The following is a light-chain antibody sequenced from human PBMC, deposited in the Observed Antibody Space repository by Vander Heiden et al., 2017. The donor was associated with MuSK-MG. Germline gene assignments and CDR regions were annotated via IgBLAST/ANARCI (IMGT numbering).Light chain of an antibody. J-gene: IGKJ2*01. CDR3: QQYGSSPYT. CDR1: QSVSSSY. Sequence: EIVLTQSPGTLSLSPGERATLSCRASQSVSSSYLAWYQQKPGQAPRLFIYDASSRATGIPDRFSASGSGTDFTLTISRLEPEDFAVYYCQQYGSSPYTFGQGTKLEIK. V-gene: IGKV3-20*01. CDR2: DAS.